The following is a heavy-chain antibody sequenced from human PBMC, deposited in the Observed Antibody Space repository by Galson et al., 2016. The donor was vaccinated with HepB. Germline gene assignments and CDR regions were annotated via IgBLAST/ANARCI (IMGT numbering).Heavy chain of an antibody. CDR1: GFTSSNYW. V-gene: IGHV3-74*01. J-gene: IGHJ4*02. Sequence: SLRLSCAASGFTSSNYWMHWVRQAPGKGLVWVSRIRGDGTSTSYADSVKGRFTISRDNAKNTLYLQMNSLSAEDTAMYYCIKSDYGDYWGQGTLVTVSS. CDR2: IRGDGTST. CDR3: IKSDYGDY.